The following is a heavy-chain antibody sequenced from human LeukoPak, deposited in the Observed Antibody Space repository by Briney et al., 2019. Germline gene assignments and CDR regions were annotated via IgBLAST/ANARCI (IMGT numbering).Heavy chain of an antibody. CDR3: ARDEYSYGYGNDY. V-gene: IGHV1-2*02. CDR2: INPNSGGT. CDR1: GYTFTGYY. D-gene: IGHD5-18*01. J-gene: IGHJ4*02. Sequence: GASMKVSCKAPGYTFTGYYMHWVRQAPGQGLEWMGWINPNSGGTNYAQKFQGRVTMTRDTSISTAYMELSRLRSDDTAVYYCARDEYSYGYGNDYWGQGTLVTVSS.